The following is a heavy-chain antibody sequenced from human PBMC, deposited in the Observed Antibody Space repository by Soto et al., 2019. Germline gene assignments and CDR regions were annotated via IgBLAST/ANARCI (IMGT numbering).Heavy chain of an antibody. J-gene: IGHJ4*02. CDR1: GFFINAYA. CDR2: TRFDGSTE. Sequence: PGGSLRLSCEASGFFINAYAMHWFRQAPGKGLQWVAVTRFDGSTEYSADSERGRFTVSRDISRNTFFLQLTNLRPDDTAMYYCAKDLTSNGLGCGHWGQGACVSLSS. CDR3: AKDLTSNGLGCGH. D-gene: IGHD2-21*01. V-gene: IGHV3-30*18.